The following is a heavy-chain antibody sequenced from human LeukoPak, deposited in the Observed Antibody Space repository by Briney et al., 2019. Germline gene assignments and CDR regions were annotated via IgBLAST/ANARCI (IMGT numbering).Heavy chain of an antibody. CDR2: MNPNSGNT. CDR1: GYTFTSYD. CDR3: ARAGFGDIWGFTKPDNWFDP. J-gene: IGHJ5*02. Sequence: GASVKVSCKASGYTFTSYDINWVRQATGQGLEWMGWMNPNSGNTGYAQKFQGRVTMTRNTSISTAYMELSSLRSEDTAVYYCARAGFGDIWGFTKPDNWFDPWGQGTLVTVSS. D-gene: IGHD3-16*01. V-gene: IGHV1-8*01.